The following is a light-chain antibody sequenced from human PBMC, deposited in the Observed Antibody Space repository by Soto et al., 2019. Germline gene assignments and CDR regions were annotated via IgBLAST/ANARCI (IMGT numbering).Light chain of an antibody. CDR1: SSDVGTYNH. J-gene: IGLJ1*01. CDR2: EVS. V-gene: IGLV2-14*01. Sequence: QSALTQPASVSGSPGQSITISCTGTSSDVGTYNHVSWYQQHPGKAPQLIIYEVSNRPSGLSNRFSASKSGNTASLTLSGLQAADEADYYCCSYTTSRTLVFGTGTKLTVL. CDR3: CSYTTSRTLV.